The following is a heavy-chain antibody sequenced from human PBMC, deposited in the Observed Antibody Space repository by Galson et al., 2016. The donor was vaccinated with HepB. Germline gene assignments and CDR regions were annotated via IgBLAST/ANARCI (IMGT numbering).Heavy chain of an antibody. D-gene: IGHD2-8*02. J-gene: IGHJ4*02. CDR1: GFSVSTNY. Sequence: LRLSCAVSGFSVSTNYLSWVRQAPGKGPEWVSVIYTGGGTFYADSVKGRFTISRDTSKNTVFLQMNSLRAEDTAVYYCVRGGVVTTGGPWGQGTPVTVSS. CDR3: VRGGVVTTGGP. CDR2: IYTGGGT. V-gene: IGHV3-53*01.